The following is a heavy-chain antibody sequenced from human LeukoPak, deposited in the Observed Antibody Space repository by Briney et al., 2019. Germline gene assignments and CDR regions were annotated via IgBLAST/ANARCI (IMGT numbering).Heavy chain of an antibody. J-gene: IGHJ4*02. V-gene: IGHV1-2*02. Sequence: GASVKVSCKASGYTFTGYYMHWVRRAPGQGLEWMGWINPNSGGTNYAQKFQGRVTMTRDTSISTAYMELSRLRSDDTAVYYCARTITMIVVVIPRVPFDYWGQGTLVTVSS. D-gene: IGHD3-22*01. CDR3: ARTITMIVVVIPRVPFDY. CDR1: GYTFTGYY. CDR2: INPNSGGT.